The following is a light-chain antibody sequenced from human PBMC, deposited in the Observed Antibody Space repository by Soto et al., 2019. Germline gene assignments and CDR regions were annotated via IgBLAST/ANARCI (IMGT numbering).Light chain of an antibody. CDR1: QSLVDSDRNTY. J-gene: IGKJ2*01. CDR2: KVY. CDR3: LQATQFPYT. Sequence: DFVFTQSPLSSPVTLGQAASISCRSSQSLVDSDRNTYLSWLQQRPGQPPRLLIYKVYKRFSGVPDRFSGSGAGTNFTLKISRVEAEDVGFYYCLQATQFPYTFGQGTKLEIK. V-gene: IGKV2-24*01.